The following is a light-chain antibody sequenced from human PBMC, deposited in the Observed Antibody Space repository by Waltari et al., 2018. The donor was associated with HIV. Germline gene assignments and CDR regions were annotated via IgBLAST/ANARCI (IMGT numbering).Light chain of an antibody. Sequence: QSALPQPPSVSGSLGQSVTISCTGTSSDIGAYNRVSCYQQSPGPAPTLRIYEVTHRPSVVPVRFSGSKSGNTASLTISGLQADDEADYYCSSYTTSSTWVFGGGTKLTVL. J-gene: IGLJ3*02. CDR1: SSDIGAYNR. V-gene: IGLV2-18*02. CDR2: EVT. CDR3: SSYTTSSTWV.